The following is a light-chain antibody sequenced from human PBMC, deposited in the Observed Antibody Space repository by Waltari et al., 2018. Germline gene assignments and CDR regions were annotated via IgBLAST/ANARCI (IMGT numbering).Light chain of an antibody. CDR3: QNHERLPAT. V-gene: IGKV3-20*01. CDR2: AAS. J-gene: IGKJ1*01. Sequence: EVVLTQSPGTLSLSPGERATLSCRASQSVSKYLAWYQQRPGQAPSLLIYAASTRATGGSDRFSGSGVGTDFSLTISRLEPEDFAVYFCQNHERLPATFGQGTKVEIK. CDR1: QSVSKY.